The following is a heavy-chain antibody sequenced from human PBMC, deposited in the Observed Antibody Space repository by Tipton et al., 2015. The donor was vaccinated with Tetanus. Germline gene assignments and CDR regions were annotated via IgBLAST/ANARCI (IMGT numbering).Heavy chain of an antibody. Sequence: QLVQSGAEVKEAGESLRISCKASGYRFSSYWIAWVRQMPGKGLEWVGLIYPGDSDTKISPSFRGQVTFSVDKSITTAYLQWSSLKASNTATYYCARRRSAVLSGSYHYYYDVWGRGTLVTVSS. CDR3: ARRRSAVLSGSYHYYYDV. CDR1: GYRFSSYW. V-gene: IGHV5-51*01. J-gene: IGHJ2*01. D-gene: IGHD3-3*01. CDR2: IYPGDSDT.